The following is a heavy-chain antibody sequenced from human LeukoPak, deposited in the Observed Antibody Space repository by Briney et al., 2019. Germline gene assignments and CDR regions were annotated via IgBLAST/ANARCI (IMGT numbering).Heavy chain of an antibody. Sequence: GGSLRLSCAASGFTFSSYAMSWVRQAPGKGLEWVSAISGSGGSTYYADSVKGRFTISRDNSKNTLYLQMNSLRAEDTAVYYCAKDTVNYDILGRTTSYMDVWGKGTTVTVPS. J-gene: IGHJ6*03. CDR2: ISGSGGST. CDR1: GFTFSSYA. V-gene: IGHV3-23*01. D-gene: IGHD3-9*01. CDR3: AKDTVNYDILGRTTSYMDV.